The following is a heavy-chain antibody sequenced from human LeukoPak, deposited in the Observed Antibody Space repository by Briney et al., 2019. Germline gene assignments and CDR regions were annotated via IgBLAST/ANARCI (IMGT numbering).Heavy chain of an antibody. V-gene: IGHV3-21*04. CDR2: ISSRSGYK. CDR3: AKEGEYSSTSSGFYFDY. D-gene: IGHD2-2*01. CDR1: TFTFNNYI. Sequence: PGGSLRLSCAVFTFTFNNYIMNWVRQAPGKGLEWVSSISSRSGYKHHADSVKGRFTISRDNSKNTLYLQMNSLRAEDTAVYYCAKEGEYSSTSSGFYFDYWGQGTLVTVSS. J-gene: IGHJ4*02.